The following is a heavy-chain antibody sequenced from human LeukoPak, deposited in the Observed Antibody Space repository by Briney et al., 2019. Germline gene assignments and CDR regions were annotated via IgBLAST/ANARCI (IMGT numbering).Heavy chain of an antibody. CDR1: GFTFVNYG. D-gene: IGHD5-24*01. V-gene: IGHV3-30*18. Sequence: GGSLRLSCAASGFTFVNYGFHWVRQAPGKALEWVAFISYNGIKKYADSVKGRFTISRDNAKNSLYLQMNSLRAEGTALYYCAKDLNYGLTHYAFDIWGQGTMVTVSS. J-gene: IGHJ3*02. CDR2: ISYNGIKK. CDR3: AKDLNYGLTHYAFDI.